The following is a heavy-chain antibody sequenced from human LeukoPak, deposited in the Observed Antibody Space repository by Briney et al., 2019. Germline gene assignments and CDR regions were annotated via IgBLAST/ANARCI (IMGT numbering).Heavy chain of an antibody. CDR2: ISAYNGNT. D-gene: IGHD3-9*01. V-gene: IGHV1-18*01. CDR1: GYTFTSYG. CDR3: ARSAYYDILTGPERFDY. Sequence: ASVKVSCKASGYTFTSYGISWVRQAPGQGLEWMGWISAYNGNTNYAQKLQGRVTMTTDTSTGTAYMELSSLRSEDTAVYYCARSAYYDILTGPERFDYWGQGTLVTVSS. J-gene: IGHJ4*02.